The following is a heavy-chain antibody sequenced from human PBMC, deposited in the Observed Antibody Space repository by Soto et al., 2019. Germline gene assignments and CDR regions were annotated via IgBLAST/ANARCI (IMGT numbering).Heavy chain of an antibody. V-gene: IGHV3-48*02. J-gene: IGHJ5*02. CDR2: INSGSTSV. CDR3: ARLYSTSTVSRWFDP. CDR1: GFIFSTYS. D-gene: IGHD6-13*01. Sequence: GGSLRLSCAASGFIFSTYSMNWVRQAPGKGLEWISFINSGSTSVYYADSVRGRFTISRDNAANSLFLQMNSLRDEDTAVYYCARLYSTSTVSRWFDPWGQGTLVTVSS.